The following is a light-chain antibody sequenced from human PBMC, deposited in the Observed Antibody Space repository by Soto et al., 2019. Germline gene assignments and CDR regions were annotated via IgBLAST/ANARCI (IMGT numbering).Light chain of an antibody. CDR1: SSDVGGYNY. Sequence: QSALTQPASVSGSPGQPITISCTGTSSDVGGYNYVSWYQHHPGKAPKVMIYEVSNRPSGISNRFSGSKSGNTASLTISGLQAEDEADYYCSSYITGSTLVFGTGTKVTVL. J-gene: IGLJ1*01. CDR3: SSYITGSTLV. V-gene: IGLV2-14*01. CDR2: EVS.